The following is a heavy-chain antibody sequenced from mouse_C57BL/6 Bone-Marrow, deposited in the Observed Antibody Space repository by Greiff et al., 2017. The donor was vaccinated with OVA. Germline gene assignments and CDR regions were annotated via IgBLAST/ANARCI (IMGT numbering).Heavy chain of an antibody. CDR1: GFTFSSYA. J-gene: IGHJ4*01. CDR2: ISSGGDYI. Sequence: EVLGVESGEGLVKPGGSLKLSCAASGFTFSSYAMSWVRQTPEKRLEWVAYISSGGDYIYYADTVKGRFTISRDNARNTLYLQMSSLKSEDTAMYYCTREAAQYYAMDYWGQGTSVTVSS. V-gene: IGHV5-9-1*02. CDR3: TREAAQYYAMDY. D-gene: IGHD3-2*02.